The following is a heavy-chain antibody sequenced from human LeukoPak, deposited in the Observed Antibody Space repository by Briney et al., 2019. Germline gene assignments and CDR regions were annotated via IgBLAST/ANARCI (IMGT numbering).Heavy chain of an antibody. D-gene: IGHD3-22*01. CDR1: GFSFSVLE. Sequence: GGSLRLSCAASGFSFSVLEMIGVRPAPGEGLEWISYIYSGGGTQYYADPVKGRFTICRDNAKNPLYLQMNNRRAEARAVSYCARGVRTMRVVVIFDDWGQGILVSVS. CDR2: IYSGGGTQ. CDR3: ARGVRTMRVVVIFDD. J-gene: IGHJ4*02. V-gene: IGHV3-48*03.